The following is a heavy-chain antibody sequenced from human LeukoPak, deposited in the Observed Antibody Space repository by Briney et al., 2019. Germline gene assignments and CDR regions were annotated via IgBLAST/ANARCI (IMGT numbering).Heavy chain of an antibody. V-gene: IGHV3-21*01. Sequence: GGSLRLSCAASGFTFSSYSMNWVRQAPGKGLEWVSSISSSSSYIYYADSVKGRFTISRDNAKNSLDLEMNSLKPEDTAVYYCARRSSTVTTFDYWGQGILVTVSS. J-gene: IGHJ4*02. CDR1: GFTFSSYS. CDR2: ISSSSSYI. D-gene: IGHD4-17*01. CDR3: ARRSSTVTTFDY.